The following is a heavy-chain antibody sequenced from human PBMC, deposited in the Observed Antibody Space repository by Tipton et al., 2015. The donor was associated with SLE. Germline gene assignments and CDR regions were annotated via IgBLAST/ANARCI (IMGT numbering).Heavy chain of an antibody. J-gene: IGHJ4*02. V-gene: IGHV4-39*07. D-gene: IGHD3-10*01. CDR3: ARGEKWFGEPEADY. Sequence: TLSLTCTVSGGSISSSSYYWGWIRQPPGKGLEWIGSIYYSGSTYYNPSLKSRVIISVDTSKNQFSLKLSSVTAADTAVYYCARGEKWFGEPEADYWGQGTLVTVSS. CDR2: IYYSGST. CDR1: GGSISSSSYY.